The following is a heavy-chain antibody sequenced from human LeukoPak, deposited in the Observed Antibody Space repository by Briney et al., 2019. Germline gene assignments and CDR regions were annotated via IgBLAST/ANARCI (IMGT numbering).Heavy chain of an antibody. J-gene: IGHJ4*02. Sequence: GGSLRLSCAASGFTLSSFAMSWVRQAPGKGLEWVSGISGSGVSTYYADPVKGRFTISRDNAKNSLYLQMNSLRAEDTAVYYCAKRYYFDYWGQGTLVTVSS. CDR2: ISGSGVST. CDR3: AKRYYFDY. CDR1: GFTLSSFA. V-gene: IGHV3-23*01.